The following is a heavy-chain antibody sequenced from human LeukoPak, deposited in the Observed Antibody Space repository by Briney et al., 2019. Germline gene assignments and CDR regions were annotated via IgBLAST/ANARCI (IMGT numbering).Heavy chain of an antibody. CDR1: GFTSSSYS. CDR3: ARSVFWTN. D-gene: IGHD3/OR15-3a*01. V-gene: IGHV3-21*01. Sequence: GGSLRLSCAASGFTSSSYSMTWVRQAPGKGLEWASSISSSSSYIYYADSVKGRFTISRDNAKNSLYLQMNSLGAEDTAVYYCARSVFWTNWGQGTLVTVSS. J-gene: IGHJ4*02. CDR2: ISSSSSYI.